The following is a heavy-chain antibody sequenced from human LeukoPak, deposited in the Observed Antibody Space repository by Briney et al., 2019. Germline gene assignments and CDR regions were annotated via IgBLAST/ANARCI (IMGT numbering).Heavy chain of an antibody. J-gene: IGHJ4*02. D-gene: IGHD1-26*01. CDR1: GGSISSYY. Sequence: SETLSLTCTVSGGSISSYYWSWIRQPPGKGLEWIGYINYSGTTNYNPSLKSRVTISVDTSKNQFSLKLSSVTAADTAVYYCARWAGATSRYFNYWGQGTLVTVSS. CDR3: ARWAGATSRYFNY. V-gene: IGHV4-59*01. CDR2: INYSGTT.